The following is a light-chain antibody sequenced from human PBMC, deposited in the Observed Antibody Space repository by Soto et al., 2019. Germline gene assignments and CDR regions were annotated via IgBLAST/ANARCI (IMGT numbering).Light chain of an antibody. J-gene: IGLJ3*02. Sequence: QSALTQPASVSGSPGQSITISCTGTSSDVGRYNYVSWYQQHPGKAPKLMIYEVSNRPSGVSNRFSASKSGNTASLTISGLPAEDEADYYCTSYTSSTTWVFGGGTQLTVL. V-gene: IGLV2-14*01. CDR3: TSYTSSTTWV. CDR1: SSDVGRYNY. CDR2: EVS.